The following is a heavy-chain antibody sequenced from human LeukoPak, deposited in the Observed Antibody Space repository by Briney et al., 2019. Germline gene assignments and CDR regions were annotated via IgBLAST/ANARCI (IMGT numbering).Heavy chain of an antibody. D-gene: IGHD5-18*01. CDR1: GGSTSSSNYN. CDR3: ARLGDSYATDY. CDR2: IYYSGST. Sequence: PSETLSLTCTVSGGSTSSSNYNWGWIRQPPGKGLEWVGSIYYSGSTYYHPSLKSRVTISVDTSKNQFSLKLSSVTAADTAVYYCARLGDSYATDYWGQGTLVTVSS. V-gene: IGHV4-39*01. J-gene: IGHJ4*02.